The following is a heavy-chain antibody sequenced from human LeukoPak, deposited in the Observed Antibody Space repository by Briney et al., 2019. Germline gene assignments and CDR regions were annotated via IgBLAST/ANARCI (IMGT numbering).Heavy chain of an antibody. D-gene: IGHD3-22*01. CDR1: GGSISSSSYY. CDR3: AKIRGDYYDSSGYYYFDY. V-gene: IGHV4-39*07. Sequence: SETLSLTCTVSGGSISSSSYYWGWIRQPPGKGLEWIGSIYYSGSTYYNPSLKSRATISVDTSKNQFSLKLSSVTAADTAVYYCAKIRGDYYDSSGYYYFDYWGQGTLVTVSS. J-gene: IGHJ4*02. CDR2: IYYSGST.